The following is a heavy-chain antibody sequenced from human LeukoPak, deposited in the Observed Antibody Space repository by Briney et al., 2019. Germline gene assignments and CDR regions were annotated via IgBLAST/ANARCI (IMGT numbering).Heavy chain of an antibody. J-gene: IGHJ1*01. Sequence: GGSLRLSCAASGFTFDDYGMSWVRHAPGKGLEWVSGINWKGGSTGYADSVKGRFTISRDNAKNSLYLQMNSLRAEDTALYYCARDRGDYYDSSGYYDPGYFQHWGQGTLVTVSS. V-gene: IGHV3-20*04. CDR3: ARDRGDYYDSSGYYDPGYFQH. CDR1: GFTFDDYG. CDR2: INWKGGST. D-gene: IGHD3-22*01.